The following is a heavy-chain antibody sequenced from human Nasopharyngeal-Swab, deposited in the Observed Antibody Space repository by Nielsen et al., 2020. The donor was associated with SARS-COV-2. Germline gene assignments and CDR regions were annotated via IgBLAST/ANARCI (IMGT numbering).Heavy chain of an antibody. D-gene: IGHD3-16*02. Sequence: SCTVSGGSISSGGYYWSWIRQHPGKGLEWIGYIYYSGSTYYNPSLESRVTISVDTSKNQFSLKLSSVTAADTAVYYCARGEFGGVIVLDAFDIWGQGTMVTVSS. J-gene: IGHJ3*02. CDR1: GGSISSGGYY. CDR2: IYYSGST. CDR3: ARGEFGGVIVLDAFDI. V-gene: IGHV4-31*02.